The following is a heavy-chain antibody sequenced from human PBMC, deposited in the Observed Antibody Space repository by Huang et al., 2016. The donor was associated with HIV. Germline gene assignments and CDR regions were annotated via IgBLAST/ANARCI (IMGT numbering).Heavy chain of an antibody. J-gene: IGHJ3*02. CDR1: GGSFSGYY. V-gene: IGHV4-34*01. D-gene: IGHD2-8*01. Sequence: QVQLQQWGAGLLKPSETLSITCAVYGGSFSGYYWSWIRQPPGKGLEWIGEINHRGSTNYNPSLKSRVTISVDTSKNQFSLKLSSVTAADTAVYYCARGRWQIMKGVDAFDIWGQGTKVTVSS. CDR2: INHRGST. CDR3: ARGRWQIMKGVDAFDI.